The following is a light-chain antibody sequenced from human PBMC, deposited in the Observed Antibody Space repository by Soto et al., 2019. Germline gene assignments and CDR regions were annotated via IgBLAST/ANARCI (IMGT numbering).Light chain of an antibody. CDR1: QRIDMY. CDR2: KAS. V-gene: IGKV1-5*03. CDR3: QQYNFLWT. J-gene: IGKJ1*01. Sequence: DIQMTQSPSILSASIGDTVTITCRASQRIDMYSAWYQQKPGKAPKLLVSKASTLETGVPSRFSGGVSGTEFTLTISSLQHDDFAPYYCQQYNFLWTFGQGTKVEI.